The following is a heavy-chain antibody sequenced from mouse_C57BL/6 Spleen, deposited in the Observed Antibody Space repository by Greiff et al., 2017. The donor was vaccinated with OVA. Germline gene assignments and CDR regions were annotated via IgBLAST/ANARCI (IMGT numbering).Heavy chain of an antibody. CDR1: GYTFTSYG. J-gene: IGHJ3*01. CDR2: IYPRSGHT. V-gene: IGHV1-81*01. Sequence: QVQLKESGAELARPGASVKLSCKASGYTFTSYGIRWVKQRTGQGLEWIGEIYPRSGHTYYNEKFQGKATLTADKSSSTAYMELRSLTSEDSAVYFCGITTDAYWGQGTLVTVSA. CDR3: GITTDAY. D-gene: IGHD1-1*01.